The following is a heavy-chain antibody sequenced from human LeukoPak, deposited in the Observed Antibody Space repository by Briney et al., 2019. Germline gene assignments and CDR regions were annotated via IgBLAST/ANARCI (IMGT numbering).Heavy chain of an antibody. CDR3: ARVLLSIVGLYYYYMDV. CDR2: ISAYNGNA. D-gene: IGHD2-21*01. Sequence: GASVKVSCKASGYTFTSYGISWVRQAPGQGLEWMGWISAYNGNANYAQKLQGRVTMTTDTSTSTAYMELRSLTSDDTAVYYCARVLLSIVGLYYYYMDVWGKGTTVTVSS. J-gene: IGHJ6*03. V-gene: IGHV1-18*01. CDR1: GYTFTSYG.